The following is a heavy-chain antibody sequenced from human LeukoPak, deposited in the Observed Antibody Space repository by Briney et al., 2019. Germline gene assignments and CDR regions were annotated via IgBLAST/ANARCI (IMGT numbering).Heavy chain of an antibody. Sequence: ASVKVSCKASGYTFTGYYMHWVRQAPGQGLEWMGWINPNSGGTNHAQKFQGRVTMTRDTSISTAYMELSRLRSDDTAVYYCARASFRQLLTLGGYWGQGTLVTVSS. J-gene: IGHJ4*02. CDR3: ARASFRQLLTLGGY. D-gene: IGHD3-10*01. CDR1: GYTFTGYY. V-gene: IGHV1-2*02. CDR2: INPNSGGT.